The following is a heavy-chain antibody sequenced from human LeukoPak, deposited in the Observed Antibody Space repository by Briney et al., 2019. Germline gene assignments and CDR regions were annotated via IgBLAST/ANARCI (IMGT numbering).Heavy chain of an antibody. CDR2: INHSGST. V-gene: IGHV4-34*01. CDR1: GGSFSGYY. CDR3: ARGHSYYDSSFIRWFDP. J-gene: IGHJ5*02. Sequence: SETLSLTCAVYGGSFSGYYWSWIRQPPGKGLEWIGEINHSGSTNYNPSLKSRVTISVDTSKNQFSLKLSSVTAADTAVYYCARGHSYYDSSFIRWFDPWGQGTLVTVSS. D-gene: IGHD3-22*01.